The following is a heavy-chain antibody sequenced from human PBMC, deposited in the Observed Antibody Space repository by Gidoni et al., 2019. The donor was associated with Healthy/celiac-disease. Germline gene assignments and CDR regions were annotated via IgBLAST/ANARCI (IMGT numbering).Heavy chain of an antibody. CDR1: GYTITDYY. D-gene: IGHD3-10*01. V-gene: IGHV1-69-2*01. Sequence: EVQLVQSGAEVKKPGATVKISCKVSGYTITDYYMHWVQQAPGKGLEWMGLVDPEDGETIYAEKFQGRVTITADTSTDTAYMELSSLRSEDTAVYYCATDAAMVRGSRSYGMDVWGQGTTVTVSS. J-gene: IGHJ6*02. CDR3: ATDAAMVRGSRSYGMDV. CDR2: VDPEDGET.